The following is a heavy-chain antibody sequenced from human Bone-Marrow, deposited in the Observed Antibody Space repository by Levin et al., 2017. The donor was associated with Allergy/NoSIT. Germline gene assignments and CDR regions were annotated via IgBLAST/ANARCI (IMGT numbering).Heavy chain of an antibody. V-gene: IGHV3-23*01. CDR2: IRGSASRT. CDR1: GFTFSTYD. CDR3: VPGIAVTGSPTDH. Sequence: GESLKISCAASGFTFSTYDMSWVRQAPGKGLEWVSAIRGSASRTFYADSVKGRFTISRDNSKNTVSLQMNSLRAEDTAIYYCVPGIAVTGSPTDHWGQGTLVTVSS. D-gene: IGHD6-19*01. J-gene: IGHJ4*02.